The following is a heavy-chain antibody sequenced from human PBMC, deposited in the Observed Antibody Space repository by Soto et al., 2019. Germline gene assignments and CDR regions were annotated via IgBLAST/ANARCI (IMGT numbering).Heavy chain of an antibody. Sequence: GGSLRLSCEVSGFTFSMYSMSWVRQTPGKGLEWVAKIPQDGVDGHYADSVKGRFTISRDNGKNSLYLQMNNLRAEDTAVYYCAISQDRGGRTTFIYWGQGTQVTVSS. CDR3: AISQDRGGRTTFIY. CDR2: IPQDGVDG. J-gene: IGHJ4*02. CDR1: GFTFSMYS. D-gene: IGHD3-16*01. V-gene: IGHV3-7*03.